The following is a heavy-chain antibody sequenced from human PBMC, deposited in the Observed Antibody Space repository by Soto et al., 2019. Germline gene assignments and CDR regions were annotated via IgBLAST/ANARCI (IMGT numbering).Heavy chain of an antibody. CDR2: IIPIFGTA. Sequence: QVQLVQSGAEVKKPGSSVKVSCKASGGTFSSYAISWVRQAPGQGLEWMGGIIPIFGTANYAQKFQGRVTITADESTSTAHMELSSLRSEDTAVYYCAKERYNWNDSHRGYYGMDVWGQGTTVTVSS. CDR3: AKERYNWNDSHRGYYGMDV. J-gene: IGHJ6*02. V-gene: IGHV1-69*01. CDR1: GGTFSSYA. D-gene: IGHD1-20*01.